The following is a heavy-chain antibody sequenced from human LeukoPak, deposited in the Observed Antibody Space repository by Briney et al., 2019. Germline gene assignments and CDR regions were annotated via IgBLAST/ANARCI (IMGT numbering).Heavy chain of an antibody. Sequence: SVKVSSRASGGTFSSYTISWVRQAPGQGLEWMGRIIPILGIANYAQRFQGRVTITADKSTSTAYMELSSLRSEDTAVYYCARGSTSSYYFDYWGQGTLVTVSS. V-gene: IGHV1-69*02. CDR3: ARGSTSSYYFDY. J-gene: IGHJ4*02. D-gene: IGHD2-2*01. CDR2: IIPILGIA. CDR1: GGTFSSYT.